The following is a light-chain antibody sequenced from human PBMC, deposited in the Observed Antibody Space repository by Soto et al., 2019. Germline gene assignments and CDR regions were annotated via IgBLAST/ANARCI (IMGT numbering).Light chain of an antibody. J-gene: IGKJ5*01. CDR2: YAS. Sequence: EIMMTQPPATLSVSPGESATLSCRASQSVSNNLAWYQHKPGQAPRLLIYYASTRATGIPARFSGSGSGTEFTLTISSLQPEDFALYYCQQYNDWPPITFGQGTRLEIK. V-gene: IGKV3-15*01. CDR3: QQYNDWPPIT. CDR1: QSVSNN.